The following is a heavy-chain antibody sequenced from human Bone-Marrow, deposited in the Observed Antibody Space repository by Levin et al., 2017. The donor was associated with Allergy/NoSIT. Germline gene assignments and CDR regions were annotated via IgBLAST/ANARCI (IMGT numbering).Heavy chain of an antibody. CDR1: GGSISSGGYY. V-gene: IGHV4-31*03. D-gene: IGHD2-15*01. Sequence: SQTLSLTCTVSGGSISSGGYYWSWIRQHPGKGLEWIGYIYYSGSTYYNPSLKSRVTISVDTSKNQFSLKLSSVTAADTAVYYCARIGCSGGSCYPYYFDYWGQGTLVTVSS. J-gene: IGHJ4*02. CDR3: ARIGCSGGSCYPYYFDY. CDR2: IYYSGST.